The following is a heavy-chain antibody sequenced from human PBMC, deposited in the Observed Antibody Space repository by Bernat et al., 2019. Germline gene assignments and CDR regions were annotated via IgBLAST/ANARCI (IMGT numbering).Heavy chain of an antibody. Sequence: QVQLQQWGAGLLKPSETLSLTCAVYGGSFSGYYWSWIRQPPGKGLEWIGEINHSGSTNYNPSLKSRVTISVDTSKNQCSRKLSSVTAADTAVYYCARGGSSYYYGSGSSEDAFDIWGQGTMVTVSS. CDR1: GGSFSGYY. D-gene: IGHD3-10*01. CDR3: ARGGSSYYYGSGSSEDAFDI. V-gene: IGHV4-34*01. J-gene: IGHJ3*02. CDR2: INHSGST.